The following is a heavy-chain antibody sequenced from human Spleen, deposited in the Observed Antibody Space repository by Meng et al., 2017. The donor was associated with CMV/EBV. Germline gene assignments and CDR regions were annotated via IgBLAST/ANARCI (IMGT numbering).Heavy chain of an antibody. CDR1: GFIFDDYG. J-gene: IGHJ5*02. Sequence: GESLKISCAASGFIFDDYGMHWVRQAPGKGLQWVALIWYDGSNEYYADSVQGRFTISRDNSKNTLFLQMNSLRAEDTAVYYCAKGPTDFWSGYYIVSWGQGTLVTVSS. D-gene: IGHD3-3*01. V-gene: IGHV3-33*06. CDR3: AKGPTDFWSGYYIVS. CDR2: IWYDGSNE.